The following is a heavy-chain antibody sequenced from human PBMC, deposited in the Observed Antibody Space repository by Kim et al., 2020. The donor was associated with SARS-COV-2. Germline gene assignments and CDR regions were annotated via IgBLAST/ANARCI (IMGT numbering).Heavy chain of an antibody. CDR1: GFTFDDYG. Sequence: GGSLRLSCAASGFTFDDYGMSWVRQAPGKGLEWVSGINWNGGSTGYADSVKGRFTISRDNAKNSLYLKMNSLRAEDTALYHCATLGPSGSYYNGGSMDVWGQGTTVTVSS. CDR3: ATLGPSGSYYNGGSMDV. J-gene: IGHJ6*02. D-gene: IGHD3-10*01. V-gene: IGHV3-20*01. CDR2: INWNGGST.